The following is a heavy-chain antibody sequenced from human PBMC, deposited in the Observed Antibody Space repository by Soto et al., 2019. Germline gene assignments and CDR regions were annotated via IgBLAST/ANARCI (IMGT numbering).Heavy chain of an antibody. CDR2: ISSSGSTT. J-gene: IGHJ3*01. D-gene: IGHD3-10*01. V-gene: IGHV3-48*03. CDR3: ATRSGGGGAFDF. Sequence: EVQLVESGGGLVQPGGSLRLSCAASGFTFYTYEMNWVRQAPGKGLEWVSYISSSGSTTYYADSVKGRFTISRDNAKNSLYLQMNSLSAEDTAIYYCATRSGGGGAFDFWGQGTMVTVSS. CDR1: GFTFYTYE.